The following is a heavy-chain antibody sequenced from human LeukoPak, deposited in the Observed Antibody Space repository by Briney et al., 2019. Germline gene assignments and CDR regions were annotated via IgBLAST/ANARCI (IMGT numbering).Heavy chain of an antibody. V-gene: IGHV1-18*01. CDR1: GYTFTNYG. J-gene: IGHJ4*02. Sequence: ASVKVSCKASGYTFTNYGISWVRQAPGQGLEWMGWISAYNGDTNYAQMLQGRVTLTTVASTNTAYMELRSLRSDDTAVYYCARDLPDLTYSYDSSGLDYWGRGTLVTVST. D-gene: IGHD3-22*01. CDR3: ARDLPDLTYSYDSSGLDY. CDR2: ISAYNGDT.